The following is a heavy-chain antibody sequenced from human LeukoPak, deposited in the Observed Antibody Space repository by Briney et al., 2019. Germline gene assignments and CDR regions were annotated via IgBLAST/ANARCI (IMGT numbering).Heavy chain of an antibody. CDR1: GGSISSPY. CDR2: IYTTGSPDST. CDR3: AGFGAGSYY. D-gene: IGHD3-10*01. Sequence: SETLSLTCTVSGGSISSPYCSWIRQPAGKGLEWIGRIYTTGSPDSTDFNPSLKSRVTMSVDTSKNQFSLKLGSVTAADTAVYYCAGFGAGSYYWGQGTLVTVSS. J-gene: IGHJ4*02. V-gene: IGHV4-4*07.